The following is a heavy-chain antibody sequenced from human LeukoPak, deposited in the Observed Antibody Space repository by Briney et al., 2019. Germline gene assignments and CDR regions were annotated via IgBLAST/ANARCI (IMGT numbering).Heavy chain of an antibody. V-gene: IGHV3-74*01. J-gene: IGHJ4*02. CDR1: GFTFSSYW. Sequence: GGPLRLSCAASGFTFSSYWMHWVRQAPGKGLVWVSRMNSDGSSTSYADSVKGRFTISRDNAKNTLYPQMNSLRAEDTAVYYCARASVYDGNLNEYWGQGTLVTVSS. CDR2: MNSDGSST. D-gene: IGHD4-23*01. CDR3: ARASVYDGNLNEY.